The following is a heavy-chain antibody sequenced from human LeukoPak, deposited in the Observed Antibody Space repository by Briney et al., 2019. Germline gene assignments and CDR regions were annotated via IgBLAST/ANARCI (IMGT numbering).Heavy chain of an antibody. CDR3: ARDPRIAVAGKYFDY. V-gene: IGHV1-2*06. CDR2: INPNSGGA. CDR1: GYTFTGYY. J-gene: IGHJ4*02. Sequence: ASVTVSFTASGYTFTGYYMHWVRQAPGQGLEWMGRINPNSGGANYAQKFQGRVTMTRDTSISTAYMELSRLRSDDTAVYYCARDPRIAVAGKYFDYWGQGTLVTVSS. D-gene: IGHD6-19*01.